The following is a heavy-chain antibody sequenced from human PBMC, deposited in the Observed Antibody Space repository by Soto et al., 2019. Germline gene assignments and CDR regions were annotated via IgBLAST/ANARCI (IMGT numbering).Heavy chain of an antibody. CDR1: GFTFSSYG. D-gene: IGHD6-13*01. CDR2: IWYDGSNK. V-gene: IGHV3-33*01. Sequence: QVQLVESGGGVVQPGRSLRLSCAASGFTFSSYGMHWVRQAPGKGLEWVAVIWYDGSNKYYADSVKGRFTISRDNSKNTMDLQMSSLRAEDTAGYYCTGSIAAAGTSVYWYFDLWGRGTLVTVSS. J-gene: IGHJ2*01. CDR3: TGSIAAAGTSVYWYFDL.